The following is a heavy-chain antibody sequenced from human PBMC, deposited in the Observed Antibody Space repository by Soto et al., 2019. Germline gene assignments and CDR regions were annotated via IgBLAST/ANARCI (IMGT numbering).Heavy chain of an antibody. V-gene: IGHV3-7*01. D-gene: IGHD6-19*01. Sequence: EVQLVESGEVLVQPGGSLRLSCAASGFSFSTYWMTWVRQAPGKGLEWVATVKHDGSEQHYVDSVKGRFTISRDNAKTSLYLERNRLRAEDPAVYYCAKSSGWLVDSWGHGTLDTVSS. CDR2: VKHDGSEQ. J-gene: IGHJ5*01. CDR1: GFSFSTYW. CDR3: AKSSGWLVDS.